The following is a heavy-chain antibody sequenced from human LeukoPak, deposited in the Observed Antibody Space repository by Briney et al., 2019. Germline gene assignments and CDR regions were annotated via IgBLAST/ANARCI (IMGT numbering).Heavy chain of an antibody. J-gene: IGHJ5*02. CDR1: GGSISSSSYY. Sequence: SETLSLTCTASGGSISSSSYYWGWIRQPPGKGLEWIGSIYYSGSTYYNPSLKSRVTISVDTSKNQFSLKLSSVTAADTAVYYCARDRLVLLGYCSSTSCPDWFDPWGQGTLVTVSS. V-gene: IGHV4-39*07. CDR2: IYYSGST. D-gene: IGHD2-2*01. CDR3: ARDRLVLLGYCSSTSCPDWFDP.